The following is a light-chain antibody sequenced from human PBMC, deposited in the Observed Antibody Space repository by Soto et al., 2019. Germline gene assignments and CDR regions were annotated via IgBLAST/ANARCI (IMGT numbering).Light chain of an antibody. V-gene: IGLV1-51*01. CDR2: DDD. J-gene: IGLJ3*02. CDR1: SSNIGGNS. Sequence: QSVMTQPPSVSAAPGQRVTISCSGSSSNIGGNSVSWYQQLPGTAPKLLIYDDDKRPSGIPDRFSGSKSGTSATLGITGFQTGDEADYYCSSSAGIYHYLVFGGGTKVTVL. CDR3: SSSAGIYHYLV.